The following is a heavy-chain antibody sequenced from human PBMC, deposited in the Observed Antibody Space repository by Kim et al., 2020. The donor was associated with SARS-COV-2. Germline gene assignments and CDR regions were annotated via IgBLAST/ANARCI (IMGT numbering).Heavy chain of an antibody. CDR1: GFTFSGSA. CDR2: IRSKANSYAS. CDR3: TIVPGTTLAFWFVFD. V-gene: IGHV3-73*01. Sequence: GGSLRLSCAASGFTFSGSAIHWVRQASGKGLEWVCRIRSKANSYASAYSASVKCRFTISRDESKYTAYLQMYSLKTEDTAVYYCTIVPGTTLAFWFVFD. D-gene: IGHD1-1*01. J-gene: IGHJ3*02.